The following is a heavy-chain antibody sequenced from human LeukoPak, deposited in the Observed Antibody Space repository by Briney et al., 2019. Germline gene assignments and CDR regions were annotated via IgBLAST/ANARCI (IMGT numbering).Heavy chain of an antibody. J-gene: IGHJ4*02. CDR3: AKDVGHVERKTDS. CDR2: IIGNGDKI. V-gene: IGHV3-9*01. Sequence: PGTSLRLSCAASVVTFRNYAMHCGPDVPGEGPEWVSRIIGNGDKIAYADSVKGRFTISRDNAKNSLYLQINGLRVDATAFYSCAKDVGHVERKTDSWGEGTFVTVSS. CDR1: VVTFRNYA. D-gene: IGHD1-1*01.